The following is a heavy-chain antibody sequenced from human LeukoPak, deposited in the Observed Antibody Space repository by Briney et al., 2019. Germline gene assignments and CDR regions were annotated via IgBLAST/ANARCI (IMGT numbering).Heavy chain of an antibody. Sequence: GGSLRLSCEASGFTFSRYWMNWVRQAPEKGLEGVSSISSTTVYIYYADSVKGRFTISRDNAKNSLYLQMNSLRVEDTAVYYCVRDIGAVAGTDDYWGQGTLVTVSS. J-gene: IGHJ4*02. V-gene: IGHV3-21*01. CDR3: VRDIGAVAGTDDY. CDR1: GFTFSRYW. CDR2: ISSTTVYI. D-gene: IGHD6-19*01.